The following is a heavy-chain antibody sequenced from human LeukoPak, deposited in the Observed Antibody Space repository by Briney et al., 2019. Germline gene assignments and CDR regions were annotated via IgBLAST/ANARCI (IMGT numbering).Heavy chain of an antibody. CDR3: ARDGYISYGMDV. CDR2: INAGNGNT. Sequence: ASVKVSCKASGYTFTSYAMHWVRQAPGQRLEWMGWINAGNGNTKYSQKFQGRVTITRDTSASTAYMELSSLRSEDTAVYYCARDGYISYGMDVWGKGTTVTVSP. D-gene: IGHD2-2*02. V-gene: IGHV1-3*01. CDR1: GYTFTSYA. J-gene: IGHJ6*04.